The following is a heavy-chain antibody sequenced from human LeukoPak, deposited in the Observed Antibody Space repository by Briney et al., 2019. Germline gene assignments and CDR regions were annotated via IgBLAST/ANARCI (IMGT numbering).Heavy chain of an antibody. CDR3: ARVGTTMIVRAFDY. J-gene: IGHJ4*02. CDR2: INPNSGGT. Sequence: GASVKVSCKASGYTFTGYYMHWARQAPGQGLEWMGWINPNSGGTNYAQKFQGRVTMTGDTSISTAYMELSRLRSDDTAVYYCARVGTTMIVRAFDYWGQGTLVTVSS. CDR1: GYTFTGYY. V-gene: IGHV1-2*02. D-gene: IGHD3-22*01.